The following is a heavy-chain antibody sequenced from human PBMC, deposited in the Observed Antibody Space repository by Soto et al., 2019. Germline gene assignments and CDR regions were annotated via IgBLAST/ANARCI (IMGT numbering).Heavy chain of an antibody. J-gene: IGHJ4*02. V-gene: IGHV3-23*01. CDR2: ISGSGGTA. CDR1: GFTFSSYA. D-gene: IGHD1-1*01. Sequence: EVQLLESGGGSVQPGGSLRLSCAASGFTFSSYAMHWVRRPPGKGLEWVSSISGSGGTAYYADSVKGRFSISRDSLVNTLYLQIYSLRADDTSVYYCAKGRGQNWNFVYWGQGTLVTVSP. CDR3: AKGRGQNWNFVY.